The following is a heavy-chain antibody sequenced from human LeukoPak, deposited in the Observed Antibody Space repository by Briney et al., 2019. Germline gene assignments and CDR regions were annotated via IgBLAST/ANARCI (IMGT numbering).Heavy chain of an antibody. CDR3: ARQGSGDSSGYYRWAFDI. D-gene: IGHD3-22*01. J-gene: IGHJ3*02. CDR2: IYYSGST. Sequence: KTSETLSLTCAVYGESFSGYYWSWIRQPPGKGLEWIGSIYYSGSTYYSPSLKSRVTISVDTSKNQFSLKLSSVTAADTAVYYCARQGSGDSSGYYRWAFDIWGQGTMVTVSS. V-gene: IGHV4-34*01. CDR1: GESFSGYY.